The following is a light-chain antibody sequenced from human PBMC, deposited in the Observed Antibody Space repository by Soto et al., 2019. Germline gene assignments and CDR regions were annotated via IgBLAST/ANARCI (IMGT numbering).Light chain of an antibody. J-gene: IGKJ4*01. CDR2: GVS. V-gene: IGKV3-15*01. CDR1: QSVGPN. Sequence: EIVLTQSPDNLSVSPGESATLSCRASQSVGPNLVWYQQKFGQAPRLLIYGVSTRATGVPARFSGSGSGTEFTLTISSLQPEDFAVYYCQQRTSWPTFGGGTKVEIK. CDR3: QQRTSWPT.